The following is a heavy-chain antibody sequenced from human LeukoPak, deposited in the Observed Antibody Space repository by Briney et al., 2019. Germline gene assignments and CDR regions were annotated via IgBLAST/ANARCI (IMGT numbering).Heavy chain of an antibody. Sequence: GGSLRLSCAASGFSFSSYWMSWVRQAPGKGLEWVATIRQDGSERHSVDFVEGRFTISRDNAQNSLFLQMISLRVEDTAIYYCARDGGGLVVVPAGYGMDVWGQGTTVTVSS. J-gene: IGHJ6*02. CDR2: IRQDGSER. CDR3: ARDGGGLVVVPAGYGMDV. V-gene: IGHV3-7*03. D-gene: IGHD2-2*01. CDR1: GFSFSSYW.